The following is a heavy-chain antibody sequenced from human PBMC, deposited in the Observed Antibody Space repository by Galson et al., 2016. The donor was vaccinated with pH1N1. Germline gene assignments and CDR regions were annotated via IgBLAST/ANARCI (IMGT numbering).Heavy chain of an antibody. D-gene: IGHD2-15*01. CDR1: GDTFRDFY. CDR2: INIKSGAT. Sequence: SVKVSCKASGDTFRDFYLHWVGQAPGQGLEWMGWINIKSGATKYAQKFQVRVTLNTDTSLDTVYMELSRLTSDDTAVYYCATAGVVVSATGEYWGQGTLVTVSS. CDR3: ATAGVVVSATGEY. J-gene: IGHJ4*02. V-gene: IGHV1-2*02.